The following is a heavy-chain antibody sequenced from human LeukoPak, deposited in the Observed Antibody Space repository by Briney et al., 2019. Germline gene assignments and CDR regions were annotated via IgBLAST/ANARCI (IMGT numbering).Heavy chain of an antibody. CDR1: GGSISSYY. CDR2: IYYSGST. D-gene: IGHD3-3*01. Sequence: SETLSLTCTVSGGSISSYYWSWIRQPPGKGLEWIGYIYYSGSTNYNPSLKSRVTISVDTSKDQFSLKLSSVTAADTAVYYCTRGSITIFGVVIRYGMDVWGQGTTATVSS. V-gene: IGHV4-59*01. J-gene: IGHJ6*02. CDR3: TRGSITIFGVVIRYGMDV.